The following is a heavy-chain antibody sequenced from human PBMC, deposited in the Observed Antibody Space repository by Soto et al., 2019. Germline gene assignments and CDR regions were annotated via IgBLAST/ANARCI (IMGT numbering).Heavy chain of an antibody. CDR1: GGSVNSGNYY. V-gene: IGHV4-34*01. Sequence: QVQPQQWGAGLLKPSETLSLTCAVFGGSVNSGNYYWSWIRQPPGKGLEWIGEMSHSGGTHFNPSLQSRVTISVDTSKNQFSLKMSSVTAADTALYYCARVERGTATTVVDAFDIWGPGTMVTVSS. D-gene: IGHD1-1*01. CDR3: ARVERGTATTVVDAFDI. J-gene: IGHJ3*02. CDR2: MSHSGGT.